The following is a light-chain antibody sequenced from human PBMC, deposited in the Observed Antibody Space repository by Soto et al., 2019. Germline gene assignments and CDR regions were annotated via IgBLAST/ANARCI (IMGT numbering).Light chain of an antibody. CDR1: SSDVGVYNY. J-gene: IGLJ3*02. V-gene: IGLV2-14*01. CDR2: DVS. CDR3: CSYRDGSARV. Sequence: QSALTQPASVSGSPGQSITISCTGSSSDVGVYNYVSWYQQHPGKAPKLIIYDVSNRPSGVSNRFSGSKSGNMASLTISGLQAEDEADYYCCSYRDGSARVFGGGTKVTL.